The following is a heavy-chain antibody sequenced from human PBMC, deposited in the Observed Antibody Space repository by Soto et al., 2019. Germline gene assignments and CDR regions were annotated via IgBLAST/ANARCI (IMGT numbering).Heavy chain of an antibody. Sequence: QVQLVQSGAEVKEPGASVKVSCTASGYTFTSLAIHWVRQAPGQRLEWMGRLNAGSGNTRYSKKFQFRVAISRDTSASTAYMELSSLTSEDTGVYFCARAASIAASGIFFQSWGQGTPVNVSS. D-gene: IGHD3-3*02. CDR2: LNAGSGNT. CDR3: ARAASIAASGIFFQS. J-gene: IGHJ1*01. CDR1: GYTFTSLA. V-gene: IGHV1-3*01.